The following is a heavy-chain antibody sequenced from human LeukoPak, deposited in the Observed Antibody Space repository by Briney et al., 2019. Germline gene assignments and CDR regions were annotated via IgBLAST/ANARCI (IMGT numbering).Heavy chain of an antibody. CDR2: IKQDGSDK. Sequence: GRSLRLSCAASGFTFSAYWMSWVRQAPGKGLEWLANIKQDGSDKQYVDSVKGRFAISRDNAKTSVYLQMNSLRAEDTAVYYCVSTTRSSPFDNWGQGTLVTVSS. D-gene: IGHD1-1*01. CDR1: GFTFSAYW. CDR3: VSTTRSSPFDN. J-gene: IGHJ4*02. V-gene: IGHV3-7*01.